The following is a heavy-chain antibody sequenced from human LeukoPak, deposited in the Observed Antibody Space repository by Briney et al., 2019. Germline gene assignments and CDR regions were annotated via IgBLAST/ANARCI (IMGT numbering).Heavy chain of an antibody. J-gene: IGHJ4*02. CDR3: AKSKGLYSDY. D-gene: IGHD3/OR15-3a*01. Sequence: PGGSLRLSCSASGFTFSIFAMSWVRQAPGKGLDWVSSISDSGGSTYYADSVKGRFTISRDNSRNTLYLHMSSLRAEDTAVYYCAKSKGLYSDYWGQGTLVTVSS. CDR1: GFTFSIFA. V-gene: IGHV3-23*01. CDR2: ISDSGGST.